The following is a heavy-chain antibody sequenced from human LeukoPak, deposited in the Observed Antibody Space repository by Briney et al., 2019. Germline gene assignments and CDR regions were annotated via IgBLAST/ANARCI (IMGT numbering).Heavy chain of an antibody. CDR2: FGGSGSST. CDR1: GFTFSSYG. J-gene: IGHJ4*02. V-gene: IGHV3-23*01. CDR3: GKDRGANTGAVDY. Sequence: PGGSLRLSCAASGFTFSSYGMSWVRQAPGKGLEWVSTFGGSGSSTYYADSVKGRFTISRDNSKNTLYLQMSSLRVEDTAVYYCGKDRGANTGAVDYWGQGTLVTVSS. D-gene: IGHD1-26*01.